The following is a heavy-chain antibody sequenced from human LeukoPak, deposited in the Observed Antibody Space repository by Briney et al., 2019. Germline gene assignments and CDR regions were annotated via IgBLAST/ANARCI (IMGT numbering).Heavy chain of an antibody. CDR2: IYYSGST. CDR1: GGSISSYD. D-gene: IGHD1-14*01. V-gene: IGHV4-59*01. CDR3: ARSNPTGAFDI. J-gene: IGHJ3*02. Sequence: PSETLSLTCTVSGGSISSYDLSWIRQPPGKGLEWIGYIYYSGSTNYNPSLKSRVTISVDTSKNQFSLKLSSVTAADTAVYYCARSNPTGAFDIWGQGTMVTVSS.